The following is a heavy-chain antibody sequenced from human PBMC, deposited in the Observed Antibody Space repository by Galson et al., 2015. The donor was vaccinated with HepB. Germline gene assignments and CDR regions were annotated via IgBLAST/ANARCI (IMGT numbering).Heavy chain of an antibody. CDR3: ARETSGDGYDY. CDR2: IYHSGTT. CDR1: GVSISSHAW. V-gene: IGHV4-4*02. D-gene: IGHD6-25*01. J-gene: IGHJ4*02. Sequence: SETLSLTCVVSGVSISSHAWYNWVRQAPGKGLEWIWEIYHSGTTNYNPSLKSRVSMSVDESENQFSLKLTSVSAADTAFYYCARETSGDGYDYWGQGILVTVSS.